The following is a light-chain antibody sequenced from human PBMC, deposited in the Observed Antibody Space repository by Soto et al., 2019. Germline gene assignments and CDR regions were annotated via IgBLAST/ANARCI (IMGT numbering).Light chain of an antibody. CDR1: QSISSW. J-gene: IGKJ4*01. V-gene: IGKV1-5*01. Sequence: DIQMTQSPSTLSASVGDRVTITCGASQSISSWLAWYQQKPGKAPKLLIYDASSLESGVPSRFSGSGSGTEFTLTISSLQPDDFATYYCQQYNSYSLTFGGGTKVEIK. CDR3: QQYNSYSLT. CDR2: DAS.